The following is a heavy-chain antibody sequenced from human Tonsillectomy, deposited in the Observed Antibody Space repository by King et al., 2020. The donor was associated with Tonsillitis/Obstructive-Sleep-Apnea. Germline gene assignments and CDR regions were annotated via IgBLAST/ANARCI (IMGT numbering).Heavy chain of an antibody. Sequence: QLQESGPGLVKPSETLSLTCTVSGDSTSSSTYYWGWIRQPPGKGLEWIGSFYSSGSTYYNPSLKSRVTISVDSSKNHFSLQLTSVTAPDTAVYFCASVTRGLYYWGQGTLVTVSS. CDR3: ASVTRGLYY. CDR1: GDSTSSSTYY. J-gene: IGHJ4*02. CDR2: FYSSGST. V-gene: IGHV4-39*02. D-gene: IGHD4-17*01.